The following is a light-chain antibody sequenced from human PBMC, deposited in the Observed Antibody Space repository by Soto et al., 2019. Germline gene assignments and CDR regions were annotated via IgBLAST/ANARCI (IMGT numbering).Light chain of an antibody. J-gene: IGLJ2*01. CDR1: KLGDKY. Sequence: SYELTQPPSVSVSPGQTASITCSGDKLGDKYACWYQQKPGQSPVLVIYQDSKRPSGIPERFSGXNSGNTATLTISGTQAMDEADYYCQAWDSSTHVVFGGGTKLTVL. CDR2: QDS. V-gene: IGLV3-1*01. CDR3: QAWDSSTHVV.